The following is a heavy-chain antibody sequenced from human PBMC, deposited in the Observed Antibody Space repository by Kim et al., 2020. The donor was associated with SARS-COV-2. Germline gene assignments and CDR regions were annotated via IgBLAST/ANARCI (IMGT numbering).Heavy chain of an antibody. CDR1: GYTFTSHG. D-gene: IGHD6-19*01. V-gene: IGHV1-18*04. CDR2: ISAYDGKT. Sequence: ASVKVSCKTSGYTFTSHGISWVRQVPGQGLEWLGWISAYDGKTDYAQMVQGRVTMTADTSTETVYMELRRLRSDDTAVYYCARDPAVACTVLAPPRLDYGGRGTRVHVSS. J-gene: IGHJ4*02. CDR3: ARDPAVACTVLAPPRLDY.